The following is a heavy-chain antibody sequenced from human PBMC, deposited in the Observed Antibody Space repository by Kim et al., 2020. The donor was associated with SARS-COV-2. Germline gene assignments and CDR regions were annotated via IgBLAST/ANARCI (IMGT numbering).Heavy chain of an antibody. Sequence: GGSLRLSCAASGFTFSSYEMNWVRQAPGKGLEWVSYISSSGSTIYYADSVKGRFTISRDNAKNSLYLQMNSLRAEDTAVYYCARWARGYYDILTGYYRVAGDYFDYWGQGTLVTVSS. D-gene: IGHD3-9*01. V-gene: IGHV3-48*03. CDR2: ISSSGSTI. CDR3: ARWARGYYDILTGYYRVAGDYFDY. J-gene: IGHJ4*02. CDR1: GFTFSSYE.